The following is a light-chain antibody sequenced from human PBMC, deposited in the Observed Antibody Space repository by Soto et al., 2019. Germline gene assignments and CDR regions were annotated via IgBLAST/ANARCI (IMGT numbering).Light chain of an antibody. Sequence: EIVMTQSPATLSVSPGEGATLSCRASQSVNSNLAWYQQKPGQAPRLLIIGASSRAPGIPSGFSGSGSGTEFTLTISSLQSEDLAVYYCRQYNNWPWTFGLGTKVEV. CDR2: GAS. J-gene: IGKJ1*01. CDR3: RQYNNWPWT. CDR1: QSVNSN. V-gene: IGKV3-15*01.